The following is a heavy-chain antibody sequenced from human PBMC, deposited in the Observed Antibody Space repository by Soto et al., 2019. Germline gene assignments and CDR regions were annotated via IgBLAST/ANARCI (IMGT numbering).Heavy chain of an antibody. CDR3: ARLAPTYLRFLAPFDP. CDR2: IYYSGST. CDR1: GGSISSGGYY. Sequence: KPSETLSLTCTVSGGSISSGGYYWSWIRQHPGKGLEWIGYIYYSGSTYYNPSLKSRVTISVDTSKNQFSLKLSSVTAADTAVYYCARLAPTYLRFLAPFDPWGQGTLVTVSS. J-gene: IGHJ5*02. V-gene: IGHV4-31*03. D-gene: IGHD3-3*01.